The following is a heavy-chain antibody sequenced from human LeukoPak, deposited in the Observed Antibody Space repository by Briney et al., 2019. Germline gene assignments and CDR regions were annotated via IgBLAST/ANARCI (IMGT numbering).Heavy chain of an antibody. CDR3: AREYSSSWGRYFDY. Sequence: GGSLRLSCAVSGVTVSTNYMGWVRQAPGKGLEWVSAISGSGGSTYYADSVKGRFTISRDNAKNSLYLQMNSLRAEDTAVYYCAREYSSSWGRYFDYWGQGTLVTVSS. J-gene: IGHJ4*02. D-gene: IGHD6-13*01. CDR2: ISGSGGST. V-gene: IGHV3-11*01. CDR1: GVTVSTNY.